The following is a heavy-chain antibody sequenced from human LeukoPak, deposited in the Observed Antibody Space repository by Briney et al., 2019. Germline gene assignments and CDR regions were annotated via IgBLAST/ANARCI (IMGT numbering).Heavy chain of an antibody. CDR3: ARHRDGYRLDAFDI. CDR2: ITNDGSST. D-gene: IGHD5-24*01. J-gene: IGHJ3*02. Sequence: SEGSLRLSCAASGLTFSSHWMHWVRQAPGKGLVWVSRITNDGSSTTYADSVKGRFTISRDNSKNTLYLQMNSLRAEDTAVYYCARHRDGYRLDAFDIWGQGTMVTVSS. CDR1: GLTFSSHW. V-gene: IGHV3-74*01.